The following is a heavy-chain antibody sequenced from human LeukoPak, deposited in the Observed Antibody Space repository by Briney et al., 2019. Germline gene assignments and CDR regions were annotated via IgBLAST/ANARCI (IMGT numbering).Heavy chain of an antibody. J-gene: IGHJ4*02. CDR2: INHSGST. V-gene: IGHV4-34*01. CDR3: ARTGETAMDSRGLFDY. CDR1: GGSLSGYY. Sequence: PSETLSLTRAVYGGSLSGYYWSWIRQPPGKGPEWIGEINHSGSTNYNPSLKGRVSISADTSKNQFSLKLSSVTAADTAVYYCARTGETAMDSRGLFDYWGQGTLVTVSS. D-gene: IGHD5-18*01.